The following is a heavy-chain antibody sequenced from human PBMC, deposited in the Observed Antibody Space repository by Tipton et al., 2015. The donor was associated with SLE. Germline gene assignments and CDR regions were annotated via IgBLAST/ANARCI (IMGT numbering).Heavy chain of an antibody. CDR1: GDSISSSDNY. CDR2: IYHTGST. D-gene: IGHD6-6*01. CDR3: ARRSGSSSFRWFDP. J-gene: IGHJ5*02. Sequence: TLSLTCPVSGDSISSSDNYWGWIRLPPGKGLAWIGHIYHTGSTYYNSSLKSRLHISVDTSKNQFSLKLSSVTAADTAVYYCARRSGSSSFRWFDPWGQGTLVTVSS. V-gene: IGHV4-39*07.